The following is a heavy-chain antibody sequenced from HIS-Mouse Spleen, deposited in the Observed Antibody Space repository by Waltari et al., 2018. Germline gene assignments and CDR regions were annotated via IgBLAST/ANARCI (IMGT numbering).Heavy chain of an antibody. CDR2: FYYSWTT. D-gene: IGHD6-13*01. CDR3: AREIPYSSSWYDWYFDL. J-gene: IGHJ2*01. Sequence: QLQLQESGPGLVKPSETLSLTCTVSGGSISSSSYYWGWIRQPPGKGLEWIGSFYYSWTTYDNPSLKSRVTISVDTSKSQFSLKLSSVTAADTAVYYCAREIPYSSSWYDWYFDLWGRGTLVTVSS. V-gene: IGHV4-39*07. CDR1: GGSISSSSYY.